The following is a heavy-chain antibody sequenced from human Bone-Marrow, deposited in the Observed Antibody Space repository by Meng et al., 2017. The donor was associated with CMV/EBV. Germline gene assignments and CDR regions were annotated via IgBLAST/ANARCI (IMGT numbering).Heavy chain of an antibody. J-gene: IGHJ3*02. D-gene: IGHD3-10*01. Sequence: SQTLSLTCAVYGGSFSGYYWSWIRQPPGKGLEWIGEINHSGSTNYNPSLKSRVTISVDTSKNQFSLKLSSVTAADTAVYYCARWGPYYGSGMNAFDIWGQGTIVTVSS. CDR2: INHSGST. CDR3: ARWGPYYGSGMNAFDI. CDR1: GGSFSGYY. V-gene: IGHV4-34*01.